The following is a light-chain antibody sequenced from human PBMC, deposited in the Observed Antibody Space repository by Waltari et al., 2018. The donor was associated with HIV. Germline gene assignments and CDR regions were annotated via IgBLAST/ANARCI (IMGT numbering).Light chain of an antibody. CDR3: SSYTTSSSTLP. J-gene: IGLJ2*01. V-gene: IGLV2-14*01. CDR2: EVS. Sequence: QSALTQPASVSGSPGQSIPIPCTGTSSDVGGSNYVSWYQQHPGKAPKLIIYEVSNRPSGVSNRFSGSKSGNTASLTISGLQAEDEADYYCSSYTTSSSTLPFGGGTKLTVL. CDR1: SSDVGGSNY.